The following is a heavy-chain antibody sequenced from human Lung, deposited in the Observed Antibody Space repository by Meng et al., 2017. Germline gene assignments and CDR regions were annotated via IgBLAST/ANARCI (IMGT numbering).Heavy chain of an antibody. V-gene: IGHV1-2*06. CDR1: GYTFTDYS. D-gene: IGHD6-6*01. Sequence: QVQLVQSGAEEKRPGASVRGSCKASGYTFTDYSMQWVRQAPGQGLEWMGRMNPNSGDTKYAQNFQGRVTMTGYTSISTAYMELSRLTSDDTAVYYCAREGGSSSHFDYWGQGTLVTVSS. CDR2: MNPNSGDT. J-gene: IGHJ4*02. CDR3: AREGGSSSHFDY.